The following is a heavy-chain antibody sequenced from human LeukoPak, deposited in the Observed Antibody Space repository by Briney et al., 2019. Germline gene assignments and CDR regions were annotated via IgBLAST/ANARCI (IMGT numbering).Heavy chain of an antibody. V-gene: IGHV4-59*08. CDR1: GGSISSYY. D-gene: IGHD4-17*01. CDR2: IYYSGST. J-gene: IGHJ6*02. CDR3: ARVDYGDYYYYGMDV. Sequence: SETLSLTCTVSGGSISSYYWSWIRQPPGKGLEWIGYIYYSGSTNYNPSLKSRVTISVDTSKNQFSLKLSSVTAADTAAYYCARVDYGDYYYYGMDVWGQGTTVTVSS.